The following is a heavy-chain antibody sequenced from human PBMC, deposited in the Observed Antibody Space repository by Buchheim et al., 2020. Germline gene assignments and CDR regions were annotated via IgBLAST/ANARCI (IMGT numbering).Heavy chain of an antibody. CDR3: ARGPYYYDSSGYYGWYFDY. V-gene: IGHV3-30-3*01. Sequence: VQLVESGGGVVQPGRSLRLSCAASGFTFSSYTMHWVRQAPGKGLEWVAVISYDGSNKYYADSVKGRFTISRDNSKNTLYLQMNSLRAEDTAVYYCARGPYYYDSSGYYGWYFDYWGQGTL. D-gene: IGHD3-22*01. CDR1: GFTFSSYT. J-gene: IGHJ4*02. CDR2: ISYDGSNK.